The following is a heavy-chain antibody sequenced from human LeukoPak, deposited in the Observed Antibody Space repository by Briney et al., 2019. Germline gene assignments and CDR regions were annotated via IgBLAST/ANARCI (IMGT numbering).Heavy chain of an antibody. CDR1: GGSFSGYY. Sequence: SETLSLTCAVYGGSFSGYYWSWIRQPPGKGLEWIGEINHSGSTNYNPSLKSRVTISVDTSKNQFSLKLSSVTAADTAVYYCAHSYYYDSSGYDYWSQGTLVTVSS. CDR3: AHSYYYDSSGYDY. D-gene: IGHD3-22*01. V-gene: IGHV4-34*01. CDR2: INHSGST. J-gene: IGHJ4*02.